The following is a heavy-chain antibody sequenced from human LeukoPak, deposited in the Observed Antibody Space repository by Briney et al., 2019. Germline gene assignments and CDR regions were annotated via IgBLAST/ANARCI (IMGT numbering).Heavy chain of an antibody. D-gene: IGHD3-22*01. CDR2: IYTSGST. CDR1: GGSTSSHY. Sequence: SETLSLTCTVSGGSTSSHYWSWIRQPARKGLEWIGRIYTSGSTNSNPSLTSRVTMSIDTSKNQFSLMLSSVTAADPAVYYCVRGLFDSSSYRAFDIWGQGTMVTVSS. V-gene: IGHV4-4*07. J-gene: IGHJ3*02. CDR3: VRGLFDSSSYRAFDI.